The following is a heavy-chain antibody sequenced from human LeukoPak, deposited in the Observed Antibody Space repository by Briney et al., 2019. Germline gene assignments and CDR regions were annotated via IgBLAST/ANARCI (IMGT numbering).Heavy chain of an antibody. CDR3: ARGTAVAGSFDY. J-gene: IGHJ4*02. V-gene: IGHV4-34*01. CDR2: INHSGST. Sequence: KPSETLSPTCAVYGGSFSGYYWSWIRQPPGKGLEWIGEINHSGSTNYNPSLKSRVTISVDTSKNQFSLKLSSVTAADTAVYYCARGTAVAGSFDYWGQGTLVTVSS. CDR1: GGSFSGYY. D-gene: IGHD6-19*01.